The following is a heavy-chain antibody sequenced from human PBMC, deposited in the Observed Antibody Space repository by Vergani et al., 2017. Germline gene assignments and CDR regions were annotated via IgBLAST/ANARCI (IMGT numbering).Heavy chain of an antibody. J-gene: IGHJ4*02. Sequence: QLLESGGGLIQPGGSLRLSCAASGFTFNSYAMTWVRQAPGKGMGLVSYISSSSSTIYYADSVKGRFTISRYNAKNSLYLQMNRLRAAETAVYYCPRDSSGYYYVTQGRLDYWGQGTLVTVSS. CDR3: PRDSSGYYYVTQGRLDY. V-gene: IGHV3-48*01. D-gene: IGHD3-22*01. CDR2: ISSSSSTI. CDR1: GFTFNSYA.